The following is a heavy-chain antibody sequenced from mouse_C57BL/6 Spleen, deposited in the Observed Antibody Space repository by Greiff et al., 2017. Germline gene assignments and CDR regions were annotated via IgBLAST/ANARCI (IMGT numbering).Heavy chain of an antibody. Sequence: QVQLQQPGAELVKPGASVKLSCKASGYTFTSYWMHWVKQRPGQGLEWIGMIHPNSGSTNYNEKFKSKATLTVDKSSSTAYMQLSSLTSEDSAVYYCARRESNYEGYAMDYWGQGTSVTVSS. J-gene: IGHJ4*01. CDR1: GYTFTSYW. D-gene: IGHD2-5*01. V-gene: IGHV1-64*01. CDR2: IHPNSGST. CDR3: ARRESNYEGYAMDY.